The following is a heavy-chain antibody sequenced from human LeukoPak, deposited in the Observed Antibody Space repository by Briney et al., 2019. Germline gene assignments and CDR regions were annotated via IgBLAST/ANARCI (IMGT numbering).Heavy chain of an antibody. Sequence: GGSLRLSCAASGFTLTAYWMSWVRQAPGKGLEWVANINQGGSDTYYVDSVRGRFTISTDNAKNSLYLQMNSLRVEDTAIYYRARDLFSGSYNGEDYWGQGTLVTVSS. V-gene: IGHV3-7*01. CDR1: GFTLTAYW. J-gene: IGHJ4*02. CDR2: INQGGSDT. CDR3: ARDLFSGSYNGEDY. D-gene: IGHD3-10*01.